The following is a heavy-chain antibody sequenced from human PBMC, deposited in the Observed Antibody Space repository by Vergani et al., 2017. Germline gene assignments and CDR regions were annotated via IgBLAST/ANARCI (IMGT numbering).Heavy chain of an antibody. Sequence: QVQLQESGPGLVKPSQTLSLTCTVSGSSISSGSYYWSWIRQPAGKGLEWIGRIYTSGSTNYNPSLKSRVTMSVDTSKNQFSLKLSSVTAADTAVYYCARDASPGRPYYYMDVWGKGTTVTVSS. CDR1: GSSISSGSYY. J-gene: IGHJ6*03. CDR2: IYTSGST. D-gene: IGHD2-2*01. V-gene: IGHV4-61*02. CDR3: ARDASPGRPYYYMDV.